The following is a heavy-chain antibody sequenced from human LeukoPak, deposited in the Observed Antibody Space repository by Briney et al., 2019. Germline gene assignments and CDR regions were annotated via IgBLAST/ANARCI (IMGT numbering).Heavy chain of an antibody. D-gene: IGHD5-12*01. Sequence: PSETLSLTCTVSGCSISSNYWSWIRQPAGKGLEWIGRIYTSGSTNYNPSLKSRVTMSVDTSKNQFSLKVSSVTAADTAVYYCARSSGYGGFDYWGQGILVTVSS. J-gene: IGHJ4*02. CDR1: GCSISSNY. V-gene: IGHV4-4*07. CDR3: ARSSGYGGFDY. CDR2: IYTSGST.